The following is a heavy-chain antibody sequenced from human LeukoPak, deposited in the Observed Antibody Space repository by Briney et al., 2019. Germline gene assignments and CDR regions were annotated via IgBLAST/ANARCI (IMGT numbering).Heavy chain of an antibody. CDR2: INPNSGGT. J-gene: IGHJ6*02. D-gene: IGHD3-3*01. V-gene: IGHV1-2*02. CDR1: GYTFTGYY. Sequence: EASVKVSCKASGYTFTGYYMHWVRQAPGQGLEWMGWINPNSGGTNYAQKFQGRVTMTRDTSISTAYMELSRLRSDDTAVYYCARGPRRRITIFPGDYYGMDVWGQGTTVTVSS. CDR3: ARGPRRRITIFPGDYYGMDV.